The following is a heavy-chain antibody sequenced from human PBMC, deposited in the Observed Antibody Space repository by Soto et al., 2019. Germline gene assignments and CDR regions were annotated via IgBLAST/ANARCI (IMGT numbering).Heavy chain of an antibody. Sequence: SETLSLTCTVSGGSISSVDYYWSWIRQPPGKGLEWIGYIYYSGSTYYSPSLTSRVTISVDTSKNQFSLNLSSVTAADTAVYYCAREGAIIAAGPRQVVCRGQGTLVTVSS. V-gene: IGHV4-30-4*01. J-gene: IGHJ4*02. CDR2: IYYSGST. D-gene: IGHD6-13*01. CDR3: AREGAIIAAGPRQVVC. CDR1: GGSISSVDYY.